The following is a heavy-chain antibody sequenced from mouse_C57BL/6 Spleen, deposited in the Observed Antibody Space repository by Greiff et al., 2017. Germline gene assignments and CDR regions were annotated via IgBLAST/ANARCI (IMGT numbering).Heavy chain of an antibody. CDR1: GFTFSSYG. V-gene: IGHV5-6*01. CDR2: ISSGGSYT. D-gene: IGHD2-5*01. Sequence: EVKLVESGGDLVKPGGSLKLSCAASGFTFSSYGMSWVRQTPDKRLEWVATISSGGSYTYYPDSVKGRFTISRDNAKNTLYLQMSSLKSEDTAMYYCARLNSNCGGYAMDYWSQGTSVTVSS. J-gene: IGHJ4*01. CDR3: ARLNSNCGGYAMDY.